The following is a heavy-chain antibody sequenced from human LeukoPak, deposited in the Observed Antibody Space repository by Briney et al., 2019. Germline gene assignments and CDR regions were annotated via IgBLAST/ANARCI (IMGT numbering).Heavy chain of an antibody. Sequence: PGGSLRPSCAASGFTFSSYWMSWVRQVPGKGLEWVSATSSSDDGTYHADSVRGRFTIYRDNFRNTLYLQMNRLRVEDAALYYCARAPVTSCRGAFCYPFDLWGQGVLVTVSS. V-gene: IGHV3-23*01. D-gene: IGHD2-21*01. CDR1: GFTFSSYW. J-gene: IGHJ4*02. CDR2: TSSSDDGT. CDR3: ARAPVTSCRGAFCYPFDL.